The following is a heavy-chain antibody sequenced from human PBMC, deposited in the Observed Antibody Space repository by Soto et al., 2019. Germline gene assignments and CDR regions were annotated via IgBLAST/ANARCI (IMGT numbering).Heavy chain of an antibody. V-gene: IGHV3-74*01. CDR3: ATGSGWYSPDY. J-gene: IGHJ4*02. D-gene: IGHD6-19*01. CDR2: INNEGSSR. Sequence: EVQLVESGGGLVQPGGSLRLSCAASGFTFSSNWMHWVRQGPGKGLVWVSRINNEGSSRDYAASVKGRFTISRDNAKNTLYLEMDSLRAEGTAVYYCATGSGWYSPDYWGQGTLVTVSS. CDR1: GFTFSSNW.